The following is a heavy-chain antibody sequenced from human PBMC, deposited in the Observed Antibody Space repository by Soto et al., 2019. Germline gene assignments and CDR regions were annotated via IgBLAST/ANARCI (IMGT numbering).Heavy chain of an antibody. CDR2: IIPIFGTA. V-gene: IGHV1-69*13. CDR1: GGTFSSYA. Sequence: SVKVSCKASGGTFSSYAISWVRQAPGQGLEWMGGIIPIFGTANYAQKFQGRVTITADESTSTAYMELSSLRSEDTAVYYCAREAPGYCSSTSCSNWFDPWGQGTLVTVSS. D-gene: IGHD2-2*01. J-gene: IGHJ5*02. CDR3: AREAPGYCSSTSCSNWFDP.